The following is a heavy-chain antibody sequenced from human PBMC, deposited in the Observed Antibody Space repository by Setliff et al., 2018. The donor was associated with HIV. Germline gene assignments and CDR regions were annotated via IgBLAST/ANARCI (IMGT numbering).Heavy chain of an antibody. V-gene: IGHV3-7*03. D-gene: IGHD6-19*01. Sequence: GGSLRLSCAVSPFIFSHYWMTWVRQAPGKGLEWVANIKQDGSETYYVDSVKGRFTISRDNGKNLLYLQMNTLRAEDTAVYYCASARTGWYNFDYWGQGTPVTVS. CDR3: ASARTGWYNFDY. CDR2: IKQDGSET. J-gene: IGHJ4*02. CDR1: PFIFSHYW.